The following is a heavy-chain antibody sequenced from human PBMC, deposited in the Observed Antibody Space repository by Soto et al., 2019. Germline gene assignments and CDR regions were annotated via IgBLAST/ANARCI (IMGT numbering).Heavy chain of an antibody. Sequence: EVQVVQSGPEVKKPGESLQISCKGSGYSFTSYWIGWVRQMPGKGLEWMGIIYPGDSEIRYSPAFQGQVTISADKSISTAYVQWNSMKASDSAIYYCARHSEDTVTPDYWGQGTLVTVSS. CDR3: ARHSEDTVTPDY. V-gene: IGHV5-51*01. J-gene: IGHJ4*02. D-gene: IGHD4-17*01. CDR2: IYPGDSEI. CDR1: GYSFTSYW.